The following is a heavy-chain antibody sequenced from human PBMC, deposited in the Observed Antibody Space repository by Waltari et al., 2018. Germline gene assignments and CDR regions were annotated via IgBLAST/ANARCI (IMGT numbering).Heavy chain of an antibody. V-gene: IGHV4-34*01. CDR2: IDNSGGT. CDR3: AREQQLVLGRSGRFDP. CDR1: GGSLTGSS. Sequence: QVRLQQWGAGLLKPSETLSLTCAVYGGSLTGSSWNWIRQSPGKGLEWIGEIDNSGGTNYNPSLKSRVAISIDKSKNQFSLKMTSVTAADTAVYYCAREQQLVLGRSGRFDPWGRGTPVTVSS. J-gene: IGHJ5*02. D-gene: IGHD1-1*01.